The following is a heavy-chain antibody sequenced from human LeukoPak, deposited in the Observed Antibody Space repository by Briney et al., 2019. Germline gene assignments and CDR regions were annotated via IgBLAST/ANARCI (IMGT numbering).Heavy chain of an antibody. CDR2: IDHNGNVN. V-gene: IGHV3-7*03. CDR1: GFIFSSYW. D-gene: IGHD3-16*01. J-gene: IGHJ6*02. CDR3: ARGGGLDV. Sequence: GGSLRLSCAASGFIFSSYWMNWARQAPGKGLEWVASIDHNGNVNYYVDSVKGRFTISRDNAKNSLYLQMSNLRAEDMAVYFCARGGGLDVWGQGATVTVSS.